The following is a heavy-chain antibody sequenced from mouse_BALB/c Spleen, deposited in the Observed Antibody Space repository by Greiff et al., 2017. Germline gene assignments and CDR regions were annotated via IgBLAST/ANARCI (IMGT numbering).Heavy chain of an antibody. CDR2: INSNGGST. CDR1: GFTFSSSG. Sequence: EVQVVESGGGLVQPGGSLKLSCAASGFTFSSSGMSWVRQTPDKRLELVATINSNGGSTYYPDSVKGRFTISRDNAKNTLYLQMSSLKSEDAAMYYCARDGGAAWFAYWGQGTLVTVSA. V-gene: IGHV5-6-3*01. CDR3: ARDGGAAWFAY. J-gene: IGHJ3*01.